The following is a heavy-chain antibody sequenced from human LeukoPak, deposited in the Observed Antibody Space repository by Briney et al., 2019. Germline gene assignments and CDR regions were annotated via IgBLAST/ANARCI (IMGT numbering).Heavy chain of an antibody. D-gene: IGHD1-26*01. Sequence: ASVKVSCKASGYTFTRYYMHWVRQAPGQGLEWMGIINPSGGSTSYAQKFQVRVTITRDMSTSTVYMELSSLRSDDTAVYYCARANSKNSGSYYASYWGQGTLVTVSS. CDR3: ARANSKNSGSYYASY. CDR2: INPSGGST. J-gene: IGHJ4*02. CDR1: GYTFTRYY. V-gene: IGHV1-46*01.